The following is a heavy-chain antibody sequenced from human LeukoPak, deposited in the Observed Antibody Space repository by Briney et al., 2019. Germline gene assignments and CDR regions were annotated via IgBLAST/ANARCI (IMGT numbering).Heavy chain of an antibody. CDR2: ISSSSSYI. J-gene: IGHJ3*02. CDR3: ARDLGRPGAFDI. Sequence: GGSLRLSCAASGFTFSSYSMNWVRQAPGKGLEWVSSISSSSSYIYYADSVKGRFTISRDNAKNSLYLQMNSLRAEDTAVYYCARDLGRPGAFDIWGQGTMVTVSS. V-gene: IGHV3-21*01. CDR1: GFTFSSYS.